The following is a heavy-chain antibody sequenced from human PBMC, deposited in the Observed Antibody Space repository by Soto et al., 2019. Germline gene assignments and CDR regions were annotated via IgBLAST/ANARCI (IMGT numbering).Heavy chain of an antibody. CDR2: IYHSGST. Sequence: PSETLSLTCAVSGGSISSGGYSLRWIRQPPGKGLEWIGYIYHSGSTYYNPSLKSRVTISVDRSKNQFSLKLSSVTAADTAVYYCARGNVVAIDYWGQGTLVTVS. D-gene: IGHD2-21*01. V-gene: IGHV4-30-2*01. CDR3: ARGNVVAIDY. J-gene: IGHJ4*02. CDR1: GGSISSGGYS.